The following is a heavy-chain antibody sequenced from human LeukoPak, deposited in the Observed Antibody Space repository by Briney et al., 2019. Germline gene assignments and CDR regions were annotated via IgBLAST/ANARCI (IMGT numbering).Heavy chain of an antibody. CDR1: GFSLSTSEVG. Sequence: SGPTLVNLPQTLTLTCTFSGFSLSTSEVGVSWIRQPPGKALEWLALIYWDDDKRYSPSLKSRLTITKDTSKKQVVLTMTNMDPVDTATYYCARSYDILTGFGRPYYFEYWGQGTLVTVSS. J-gene: IGHJ4*02. CDR3: ARSYDILTGFGRPYYFEY. CDR2: IYWDDDK. D-gene: IGHD3-9*01. V-gene: IGHV2-5*02.